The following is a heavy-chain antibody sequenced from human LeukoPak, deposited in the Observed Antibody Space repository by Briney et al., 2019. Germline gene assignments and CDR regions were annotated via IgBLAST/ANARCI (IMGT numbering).Heavy chain of an antibody. CDR3: ARDIAAARGHWFDP. J-gene: IGHJ5*02. Sequence: SETLSLTCTVSGGSISSSSYYWGWIRQPPGKGLEWIGSIYYSGSTYYNPSLKSRDTISVDTSKNQFSLKLSSVTAADTAVYYCARDIAAARGHWFDPWGQGTLVTVSS. CDR2: IYYSGST. D-gene: IGHD6-13*01. CDR1: GGSISSSSYY. V-gene: IGHV4-39*07.